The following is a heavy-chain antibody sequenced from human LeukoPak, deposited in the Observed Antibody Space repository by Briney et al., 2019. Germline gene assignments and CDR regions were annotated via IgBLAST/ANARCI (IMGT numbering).Heavy chain of an antibody. CDR3: AKDPASYEYYFDY. CDR2: ISASAGAT. Sequence: GGSLRLSCAASGFTFSGYAMSWVRQAPGKGLEWVSSISASAGATYYADSVKGRFTISRDNSKNTLDLQMNSLRAEDTAVYYCAKDPASYEYYFDYWGQGTLVTVSS. CDR1: GFTFSGYA. V-gene: IGHV3-23*01. J-gene: IGHJ4*02. D-gene: IGHD5-12*01.